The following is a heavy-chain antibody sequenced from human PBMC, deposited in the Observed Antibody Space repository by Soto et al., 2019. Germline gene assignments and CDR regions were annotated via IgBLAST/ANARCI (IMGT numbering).Heavy chain of an antibody. CDR3: ASPNCSSTSCYLDAFDI. V-gene: IGHV4-4*02. D-gene: IGHD2-2*01. CDR1: GGSISSSNW. Sequence: SETLSLTCAVSGGSISSSNWWSCVRQPPGKGLEWIGEIYHSGSTNYNPSLKSRVTISVDKSKNQFSLKLSSVTAADTAVYYCASPNCSSTSCYLDAFDIWGQGTMVTVSS. CDR2: IYHSGST. J-gene: IGHJ3*02.